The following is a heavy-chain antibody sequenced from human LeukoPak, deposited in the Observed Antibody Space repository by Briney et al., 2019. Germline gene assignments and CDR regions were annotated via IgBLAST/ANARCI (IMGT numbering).Heavy chain of an antibody. V-gene: IGHV1-3*01. J-gene: IGHJ5*02. Sequence: GASVKVSCKASGYTFTSYAMHWVRQAPGQRLEWMGWINAGNGNAKYSQKFQGRVTITRDTSASTAYMELSSLRSEDTAVYYCARIGITMVRGVMNWFDPWGQGTLVTVSS. CDR3: ARIGITMVRGVMNWFDP. D-gene: IGHD3-10*01. CDR1: GYTFTSYA. CDR2: INAGNGNA.